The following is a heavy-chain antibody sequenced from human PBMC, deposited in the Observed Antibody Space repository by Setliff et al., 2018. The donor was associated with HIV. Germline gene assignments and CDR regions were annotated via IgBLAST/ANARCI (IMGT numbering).Heavy chain of an antibody. Sequence: ASVKVSCKASGYTFTSYDINWVRQATGQGLEWMGWMNPNNGNTGYAEKFQVRVTMTRDTSISTAYMELSSLRSADTAVYYCARGGVCTSSSCGGIYYYGMDVWSQGTTVTVSS. CDR1: GYTFTSYD. D-gene: IGHD2-2*01. CDR2: MNPNNGNT. V-gene: IGHV1-8*02. CDR3: ARGGVCTSSSCGGIYYYGMDV. J-gene: IGHJ6*02.